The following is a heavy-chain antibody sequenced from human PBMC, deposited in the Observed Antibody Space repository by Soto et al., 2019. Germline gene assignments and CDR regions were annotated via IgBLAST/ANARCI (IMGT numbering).Heavy chain of an antibody. D-gene: IGHD5-12*01. CDR2: IYYIGST. CDR3: ARTHKEYSGYDWGWFDP. Sequence: QVQLQESGPGLVKPSETLSLTCTVSGGSISSYYWSWIRQPPGKGLEWIGYIYYIGSTNYNPSLKSRVTISVDTSKNQFSLKLSSVTAADTAGYYCARTHKEYSGYDWGWFDPWGQGTLVTVSS. CDR1: GGSISSYY. V-gene: IGHV4-59*01. J-gene: IGHJ5*02.